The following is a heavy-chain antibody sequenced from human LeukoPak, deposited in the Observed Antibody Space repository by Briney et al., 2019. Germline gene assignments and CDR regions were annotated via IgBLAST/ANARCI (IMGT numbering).Heavy chain of an antibody. CDR1: GFTFTMFS. J-gene: IGHJ3*02. V-gene: IGHV3-48*01. CDR3: ARTYDFGIGPPGDAFDN. Sequence: PGGSLRLSCAASGFTFTMFSMYWLRQAPGKGLEWIAFIRGRSDTTYYADSVQGRFTISRDNAEDSVYLQMNSLRVEDTAVYYCARTYDFGIGPPGDAFDNWGQGTLVTVFS. CDR2: IRGRSDTT. D-gene: IGHD3-3*01.